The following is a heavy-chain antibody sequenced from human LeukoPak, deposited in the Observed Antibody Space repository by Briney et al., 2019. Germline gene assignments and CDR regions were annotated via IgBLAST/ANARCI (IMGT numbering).Heavy chain of an antibody. CDR3: ASVAAAGTSIDY. Sequence: SETLSLTCTVSGGSISSYYWSWIRQPPGKGLEWVGDIYYSGSTNYNPSLKSRVTISVDTSKNQFSLKLSSVTAADTAVYYCASVAAAGTSIDYWGQGTLVTVSS. CDR2: IYYSGST. D-gene: IGHD6-13*01. CDR1: GGSISSYY. V-gene: IGHV4-59*01. J-gene: IGHJ4*02.